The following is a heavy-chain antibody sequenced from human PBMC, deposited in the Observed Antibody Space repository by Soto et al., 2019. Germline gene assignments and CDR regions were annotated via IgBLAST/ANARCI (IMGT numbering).Heavy chain of an antibody. CDR1: GGSISSYY. CDR2: IFYSGST. D-gene: IGHD6-13*01. Sequence: QVQLQESGPGLVKPSETLSLTCTVSGGSISSYYWSWIRQPPGKGLEWFGYIFYSGSTNYNPSLTSRVTISVDTSKNQFSLKLSSVTAADTAVYYCARVFGSSWYYFDYWGQGTLVTVSS. CDR3: ARVFGSSWYYFDY. J-gene: IGHJ4*02. V-gene: IGHV4-59*01.